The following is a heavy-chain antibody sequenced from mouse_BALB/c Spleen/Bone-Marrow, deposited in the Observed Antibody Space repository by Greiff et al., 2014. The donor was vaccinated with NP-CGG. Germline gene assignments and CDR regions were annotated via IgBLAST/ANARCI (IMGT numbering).Heavy chain of an antibody. J-gene: IGHJ2*01. Sequence: EVQRVESGPELVKPGASMKISCRASGFSFTGYTMNWVKQSHGRNLEWIGLINPYNGGTSYNLKFKGKATLTVDKSFSTAYMELLSLTSEDSAVYYCARADYYFDYWGQGTTLTVSS. CDR2: INPYNGGT. CDR1: GFSFTGYT. CDR3: ARADYYFDY. V-gene: IGHV1-18*01.